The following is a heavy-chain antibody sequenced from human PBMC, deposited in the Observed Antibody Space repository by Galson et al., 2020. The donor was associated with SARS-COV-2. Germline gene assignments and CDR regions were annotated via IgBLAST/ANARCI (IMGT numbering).Heavy chain of an antibody. J-gene: IGHJ2*01. CDR3: AREGWTLRYFDWLENWYFDL. CDR2: ISSSGSTI. V-gene: IGHV3-11*01. Sequence: GGSLRLSCAASGFTFSDYYMSWIRQAPGKGLEWVSYISSSGSTIYYADSVKGRFTISRDNAKNSLYLQMNSLRAEDTAVYYCAREGWTLRYFDWLENWYFDLWGRDALGTVSS. CDR1: GFTFSDYY. D-gene: IGHD3-9*01.